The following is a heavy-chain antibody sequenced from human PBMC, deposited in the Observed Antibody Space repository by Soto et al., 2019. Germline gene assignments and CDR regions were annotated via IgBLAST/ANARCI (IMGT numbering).Heavy chain of an antibody. Sequence: PGGSLRLSCAASGFTSSYFWMTWVRQAPGKGLEWVANVKGDGSEKYYVDSVKGRFTISRDNTKNSLYLQMNSLRAEDTAVYFCARGLGWFDPWGQGT. CDR1: GFTSSYFW. CDR2: VKGDGSEK. J-gene: IGHJ5*02. V-gene: IGHV3-7*01. D-gene: IGHD4-17*01. CDR3: ARGLGWFDP.